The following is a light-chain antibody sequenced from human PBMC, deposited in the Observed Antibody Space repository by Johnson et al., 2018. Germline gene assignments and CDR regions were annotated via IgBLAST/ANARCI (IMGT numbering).Light chain of an antibody. CDR2: ENN. Sequence: QSVLTQPPSVSAAPGKKVTISCSGSSSNIGNNYVSCYQPLPGTAPKLLIYENNKRPSGIPDRFSGSKSGTSATLGITGLQTGDEADYYCGTWDSSLIAGNVFGTGTKVTVL. CDR3: GTWDSSLIAGNV. J-gene: IGLJ1*01. CDR1: SSNIGNNY. V-gene: IGLV1-51*02.